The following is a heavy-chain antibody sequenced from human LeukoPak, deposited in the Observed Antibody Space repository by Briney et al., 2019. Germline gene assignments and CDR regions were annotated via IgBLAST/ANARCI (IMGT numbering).Heavy chain of an antibody. CDR2: ISWNSGSI. CDR1: GFTFDDYA. D-gene: IGHD6-19*01. Sequence: GGSLRLSCAASGFTFDDYAMQWVRQAPGKGLEWVSGISWNSGSIGYADSVKGRFTISRDNAKNSLYLQMNSLRAEDTALYYCAKWGSYSSGWAYYFDYWGQGTLVTVSS. V-gene: IGHV3-9*01. J-gene: IGHJ4*02. CDR3: AKWGSYSSGWAYYFDY.